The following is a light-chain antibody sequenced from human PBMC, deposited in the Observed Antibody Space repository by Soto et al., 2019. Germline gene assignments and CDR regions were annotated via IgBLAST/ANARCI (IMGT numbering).Light chain of an antibody. CDR3: QQYNVYWS. V-gene: IGKV1-5*03. CDR1: QGINIW. J-gene: IGKJ1*01. CDR2: MAS. Sequence: DVQMTQSPSTLSASVGDRVTITCRASQGINIWLAWYQQKPGRAPKLLIYMASTLESGVPSRFSGSGSGTEFTLTISSLEPDDFATYYCQQYNVYWSFGQGTKVDIK.